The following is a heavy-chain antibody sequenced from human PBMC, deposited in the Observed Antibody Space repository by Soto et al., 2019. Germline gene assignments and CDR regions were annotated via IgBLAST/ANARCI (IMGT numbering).Heavy chain of an antibody. Sequence: EVRLVESGGGLIQPGESLRLSCAASGFTVSISYMSWVRQAPGKGLEWVSTIYRDGSTYYADSVEGRFTISRDNSKNTLYLQMNSLRAEDTATYYCARGKGIGWYESSDYWGQGTLVTVSS. CDR3: ARGKGIGWYESSDY. J-gene: IGHJ4*02. V-gene: IGHV3-53*01. CDR1: GFTVSISY. CDR2: IYRDGST. D-gene: IGHD6-19*01.